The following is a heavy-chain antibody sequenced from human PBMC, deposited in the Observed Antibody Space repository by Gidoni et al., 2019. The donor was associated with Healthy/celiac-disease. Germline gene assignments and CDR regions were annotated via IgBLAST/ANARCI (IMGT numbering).Heavy chain of an antibody. Sequence: EVQLVESGGGLLQPGGSLRLSCAASWFTASSSYISWFRPAPGKGLEWVSVIYSGGSTYYADSVKGRFTISRNNSKNTLYLQMNSLRAEDTAVYYCARDKGQVLAAAGSYYYYYYGMDVWGQGTTVTVSS. CDR2: IYSGGST. CDR3: ARDKGQVLAAAGSYYYYYYGMDV. J-gene: IGHJ6*02. V-gene: IGHV3-53*01. D-gene: IGHD6-13*01. CDR1: WFTASSSY.